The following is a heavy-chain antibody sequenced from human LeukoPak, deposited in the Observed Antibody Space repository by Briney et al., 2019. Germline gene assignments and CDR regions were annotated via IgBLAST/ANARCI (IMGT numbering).Heavy chain of an antibody. CDR2: ISYDGSNK. V-gene: IGHV3-30*18. Sequence: GGSLRLSCAASGFTFSSYGMHWVRQAPGKGLEWVAVISYDGSNKYCADSVKGRFTISRDNSKNTLYLQMNSLRAEDTAVYYCAKAEAYYDFWSGYYFDYWGQGTLVTVSS. D-gene: IGHD3-3*01. J-gene: IGHJ4*02. CDR1: GFTFSSYG. CDR3: AKAEAYYDFWSGYYFDY.